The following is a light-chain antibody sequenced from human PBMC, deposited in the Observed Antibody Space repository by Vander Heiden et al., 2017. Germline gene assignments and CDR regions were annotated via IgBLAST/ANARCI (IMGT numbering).Light chain of an antibody. CDR3: GTWYSSLSSGV. J-gene: IGLJ1*01. CDR1: SSNIGDNY. V-gene: IGLV1-51*01. CDR2: ENN. Sequence: SVLTQPPSVSAAPGQKVTISCSGSSSNIGDNYVSWLQQLPGTAPKVLIFENNRRPSGIPDRFSGSKSGTSATLGITGLQTGDEADYYCGTWYSSLSSGVFGAGTKVTVL.